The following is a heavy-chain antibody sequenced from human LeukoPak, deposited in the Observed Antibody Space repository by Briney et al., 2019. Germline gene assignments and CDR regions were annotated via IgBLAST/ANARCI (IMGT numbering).Heavy chain of an antibody. CDR1: GGSISSSSYS. D-gene: IGHD3-22*01. J-gene: IGHJ4*02. CDR3: AGTYYYDSSGYYFPGYQYY. Sequence: SETLSLTCTVSGGSISSSSYSWGWIRQPPGKGLEWIGSIYYSGSTYYNPSLKSRVTISVDTSKNQFSLKLSSVTAADTAVYYCAGTYYYDSSGYYFPGYQYYWGQGTLVTVSS. V-gene: IGHV4-39*01. CDR2: IYYSGST.